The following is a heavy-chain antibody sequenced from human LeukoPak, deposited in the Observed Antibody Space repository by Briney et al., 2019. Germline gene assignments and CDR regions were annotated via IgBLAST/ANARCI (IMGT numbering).Heavy chain of an antibody. Sequence: GSLVLSCAAPGFPFSTYEMNWGRPAPGKGLEWVSYISSSGSFIYYADSEKGRFTIPRDSAKNSLYLQMNSLRADDTAIYFCARGPETEYYFDYWGQGTLVTVSS. D-gene: IGHD2-2*01. CDR1: GFPFSTYE. CDR2: ISSSGSFI. J-gene: IGHJ4*02. CDR3: ARGPETEYYFDY. V-gene: IGHV3-48*03.